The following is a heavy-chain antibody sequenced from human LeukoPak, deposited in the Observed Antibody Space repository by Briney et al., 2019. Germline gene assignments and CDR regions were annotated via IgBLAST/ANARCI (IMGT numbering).Heavy chain of an antibody. CDR3: AKGAYYGD. D-gene: IGHD3-3*01. CDR1: GFTFSSYG. CDR2: ISYDGPIK. Sequence: GGSLRLSCAASGFTFSSYGMHWVRQAPGKGLEWVALISYDGPIKYYADSVKGRFTISRDNSKNTLYLQMNSLRAEDTAVYYCAKGAYYGDWGQGTLVTVSS. V-gene: IGHV3-30*18. J-gene: IGHJ4*02.